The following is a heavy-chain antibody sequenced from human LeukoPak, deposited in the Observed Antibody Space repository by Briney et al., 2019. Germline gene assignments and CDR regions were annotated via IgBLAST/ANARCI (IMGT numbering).Heavy chain of an antibody. J-gene: IGHJ5*02. CDR2: IYHSGST. CDR1: SGSISTSNYY. CDR3: ARGSGYFDWFDP. Sequence: SETLSLTCTVSSGSISTSNYYWGWIRQPPGKGLEWIGSIYHSGSTYYNPSLKSRVTISVDTSKNQFSLKLSSVTAADTAVYYCARGSGYFDWFDPWGQGTLVTVSS. D-gene: IGHD3-9*01. V-gene: IGHV4-39*07.